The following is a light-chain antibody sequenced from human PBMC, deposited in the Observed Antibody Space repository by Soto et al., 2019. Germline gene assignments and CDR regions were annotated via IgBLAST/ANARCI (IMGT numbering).Light chain of an antibody. CDR2: DAS. CDR1: QSVSNW. V-gene: IGKV1-5*01. Sequence: DIQMTQSPSTLSASVGDRVTITCRASQSVSNWLAWYQQKPGKAPELLIYDASSLESGVPSRFSGSGSGTEFTLTISSLQPDEFATYYCQQYNSYSWTFGQGTKVEIK. CDR3: QQYNSYSWT. J-gene: IGKJ1*01.